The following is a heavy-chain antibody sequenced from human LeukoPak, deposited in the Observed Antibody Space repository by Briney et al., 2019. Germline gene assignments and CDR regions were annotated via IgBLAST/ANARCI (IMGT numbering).Heavy chain of an antibody. CDR1: GGSFSDYS. D-gene: IGHD5-12*01. Sequence: SAKVSCKASGGSFSDYSISWVRQAPGQGLEWMGRIIAILDTAHYAQKFQGRFTITADKSTTTVYMELSSLRSDDTAVYYCVRSGYDYDWFDPWGQGTLVTVSS. V-gene: IGHV1-69*08. J-gene: IGHJ5*02. CDR2: IIAILDTA. CDR3: VRSGYDYDWFDP.